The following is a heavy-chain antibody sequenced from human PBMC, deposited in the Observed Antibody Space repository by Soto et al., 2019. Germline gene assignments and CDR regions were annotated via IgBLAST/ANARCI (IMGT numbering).Heavy chain of an antibody. D-gene: IGHD5-18*01. V-gene: IGHV3-7*05. CDR2: IKQDGSEK. Sequence: EVQLVESGGGLVQPGGSLRLSCAASGFTFSSYWMTWVRQAPGKGLEWVANIKQDGSEKYFVDSVKGRFTISRDNAKNPLYLQMNSLRAEDTAVYYCARDRWAASHFDYWGQGTLVTVSS. CDR3: ARDRWAASHFDY. J-gene: IGHJ4*02. CDR1: GFTFSSYW.